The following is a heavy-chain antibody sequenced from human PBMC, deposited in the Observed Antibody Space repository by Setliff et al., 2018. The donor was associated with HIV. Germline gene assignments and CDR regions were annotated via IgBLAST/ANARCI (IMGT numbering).Heavy chain of an antibody. J-gene: IGHJ4*02. CDR2: IYFSGST. D-gene: IGHD6-19*01. CDR1: GGSISSYH. V-gene: IGHV4-59*13. CDR3: ARGGKWLAFDY. Sequence: LSLTCAVSGGSISSYHWSWIRQPPGKGLEWIGYIYFSGSTNYNPSLKSRVTISVDTSKIQFSLKLRSVTAADTAVYYCARGGKWLAFDYWGRGTLVTVSS.